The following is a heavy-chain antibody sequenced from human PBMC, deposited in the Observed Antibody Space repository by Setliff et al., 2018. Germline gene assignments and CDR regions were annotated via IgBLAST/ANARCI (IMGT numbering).Heavy chain of an antibody. CDR2: ISFSSSSI. CDR1: GFNFRNYN. D-gene: IGHD5-12*01. V-gene: IGHV3-21*01. J-gene: IGHJ4*02. CDR3: ARAGGYDFHHLDY. Sequence: SLKISCAASGFNFRNYNMHWVRQAPGKGLEWVSSISFSSSSISYASSVKGRFTISRDSAKNSLFLQMKSLRAEDTAVYYCARAGGYDFHHLDYWGQGILVTVSS.